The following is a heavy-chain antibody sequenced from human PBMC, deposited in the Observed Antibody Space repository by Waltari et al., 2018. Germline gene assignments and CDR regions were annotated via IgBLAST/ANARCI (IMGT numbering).Heavy chain of an antibody. CDR1: GHSVSSGYY. V-gene: IGHV4-38-2*01. Sequence: AVSGHSVSSGYYWGWIRQPPGKGLEWIGSIRHDEGTYYKPSLRSRVTISVDTSKNQFSLNLRSVTAADTAVYYCARGTATGTTDLAHWGQGALVTVSS. CDR3: ARGTATGTTDLAH. D-gene: IGHD1-1*01. CDR2: IRHDEGT. J-gene: IGHJ4*02.